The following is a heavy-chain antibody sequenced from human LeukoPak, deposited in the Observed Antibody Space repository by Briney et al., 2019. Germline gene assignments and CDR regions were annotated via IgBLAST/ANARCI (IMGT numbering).Heavy chain of an antibody. CDR2: INPNSGGT. V-gene: IGHV1-2*02. Sequence: ASVKVSCKASGYTFTGYYMHWVRQAPGQGLEWMGWINPNSGGTNYAQKFQGRVTMTRDTSISTAYMELSRLRSDDTAVYYCARGRYDYGGNSRGNWFDPWGQGTLVTVSS. J-gene: IGHJ5*02. D-gene: IGHD4-23*01. CDR1: GYTFTGYY. CDR3: ARGRYDYGGNSRGNWFDP.